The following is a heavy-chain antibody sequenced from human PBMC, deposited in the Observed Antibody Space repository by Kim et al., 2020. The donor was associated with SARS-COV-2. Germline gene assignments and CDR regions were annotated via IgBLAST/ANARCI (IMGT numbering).Heavy chain of an antibody. CDR3: AKGSEVGHSAPDS. Sequence: GGSLRLSCAASGFTFSDYYMSWIRQAPGKGLEWVSYISSSSGYTSYADSVKGRFTISRDNAKNSLYLQMNSLRAEDTALYYCAKGSEVGHSAPDSWGQGTLVTVSS. V-gene: IGHV3-11*05. CDR1: GFTFSDYY. CDR2: ISSSSGYT. J-gene: IGHJ4*02.